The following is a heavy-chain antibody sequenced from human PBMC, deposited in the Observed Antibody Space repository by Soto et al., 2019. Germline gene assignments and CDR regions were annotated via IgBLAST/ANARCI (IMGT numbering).Heavy chain of an antibody. CDR2: INAGNGNT. J-gene: IGHJ4*02. V-gene: IGHV1-3*01. CDR3: ARAWVVVTAPDY. CDR1: GYTFTSYG. D-gene: IGHD2-21*02. Sequence: ASVKVSCKASGYTFTSYGISWVRQAPGQRLEWMGWINAGNGNTKYSQKFQGRVTITRDTSASTAYMELSSLRSEDTAVYYCARAWVVVTAPDYWGQGNLVTVSS.